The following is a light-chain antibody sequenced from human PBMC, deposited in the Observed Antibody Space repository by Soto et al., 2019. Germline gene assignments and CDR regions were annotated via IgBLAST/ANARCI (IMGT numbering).Light chain of an antibody. V-gene: IGKV2D-29*01. Sequence: DIVMTQIPLSLSVTPGRAASISCKSSQTARHSDGRTYLYWYRQKPGQPPHLLIYEVSNRFSGVXEXFSGSGSGTDFTLNISRVEADDVGVYYCMQNIDLPPTFGQGTKLEIK. CDR3: MQNIDLPPT. CDR1: QTARHSDGRTY. CDR2: EVS. J-gene: IGKJ2*01.